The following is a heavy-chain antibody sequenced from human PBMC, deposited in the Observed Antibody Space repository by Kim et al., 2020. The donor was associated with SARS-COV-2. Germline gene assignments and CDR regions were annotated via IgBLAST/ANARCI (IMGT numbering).Heavy chain of an antibody. CDR3: ARLDLVVVPAAILRSLSAFDI. V-gene: IGHV4-39*01. CDR1: GGSISSSSYY. J-gene: IGHJ3*02. D-gene: IGHD2-2*01. CDR2: IYYSGST. Sequence: SETLSLTCTVSGGSISSSSYYWGWIRQPPGKGLEWIGSIYYSGSTYYNPSLKSRVTISVDTSKNQFSLKLSSVTAADTAVYYCARLDLVVVPAAILRSLSAFDIWGQGTMVTVSS.